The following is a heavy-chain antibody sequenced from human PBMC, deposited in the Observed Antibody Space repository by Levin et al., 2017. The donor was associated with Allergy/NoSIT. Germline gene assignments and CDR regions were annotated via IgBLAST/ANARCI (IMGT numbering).Heavy chain of an antibody. CDR1: GYTFTGYY. V-gene: IGHV1-2*02. D-gene: IGHD3-10*01. CDR3: ARVYYGSGSYYYFDY. Sequence: ASVKVSCKASGYTFTGYYMHWVRQAPGQGLEWMGWINPNSGGTNYAQKFQGRVTMTRDTSISTAYMELSRLRSDDTAVYYCARVYYGSGSYYYFDYWGQGTLVTVSS. J-gene: IGHJ4*02. CDR2: INPNSGGT.